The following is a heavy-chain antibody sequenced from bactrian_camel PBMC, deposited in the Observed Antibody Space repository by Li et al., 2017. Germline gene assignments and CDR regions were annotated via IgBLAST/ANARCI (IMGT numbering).Heavy chain of an antibody. J-gene: IGHJ4*01. Sequence: GGSLRLSCSVSDNPYSASCMGWFHQAPGKEREGVARIATGSGNTYYADSVKGRFTISQDNAKNTVYLKMNSLKPDDTAMYYCAARTDSDCGIWHLATAGYFRYWGQGTQVTVS. V-gene: IGHV3S25*01. CDR3: AARTDSDCGIWHLATAGYFRY. CDR1: DNPYSASC. CDR2: IATGSGNT. D-gene: IGHD2*01.